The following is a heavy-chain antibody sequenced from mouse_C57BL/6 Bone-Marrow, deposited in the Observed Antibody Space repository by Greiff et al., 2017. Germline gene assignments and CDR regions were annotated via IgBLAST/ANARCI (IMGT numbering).Heavy chain of an antibody. CDR2: IYPGNSDT. J-gene: IGHJ2*01. CDR1: GYTFTSYW. Sequence: VQLQQSGTVLARPGASVKMSCKTSGYTFTSYWMHWVKQRPGQGLEWIGAIYPGNSDTSYNQKFKGKAKLTAVTSASTAYMELSSLTNEDSAVYYCTIFSGYFLFDYWGQGTTLTVSS. CDR3: TIFSGYFLFDY. D-gene: IGHD2-3*01. V-gene: IGHV1-5*01.